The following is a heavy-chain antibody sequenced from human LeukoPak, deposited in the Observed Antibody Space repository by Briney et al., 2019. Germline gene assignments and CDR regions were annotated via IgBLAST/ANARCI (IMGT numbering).Heavy chain of an antibody. CDR1: GFTFSTYE. V-gene: IGHV3-48*03. CDR3: AREGYGGTSDAFDI. D-gene: IGHD4-23*01. CDR2: ISSSGSI. J-gene: IGHJ3*02. Sequence: HGGSLRLSCATSGFTFSTYEMDWVRQAPGKGLEWVSYISSSGSIYYTGSVKGLFTISRDNAKNSLYLQMNSLRAEDTAIYYCAREGYGGTSDAFDIWGQGTMVTVSS.